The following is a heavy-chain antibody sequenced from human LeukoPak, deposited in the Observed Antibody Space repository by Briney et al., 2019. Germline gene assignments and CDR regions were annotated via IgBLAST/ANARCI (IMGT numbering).Heavy chain of an antibody. V-gene: IGHV3-74*01. J-gene: IGHJ6*03. CDR2: IDSDGSST. Sequence: PGGSLRLSCAASGFTFKNYWMHWVRQAPGKGLVWVSRIDSDGSSTNYADSVKGRFTISRDNAKNTLYLQMNSLRAEDTAVYYCAKGHGWEASYYYYYMDVWGKGTTVTISS. CDR1: GFTFKNYW. D-gene: IGHD1-26*01. CDR3: AKGHGWEASYYYYYMDV.